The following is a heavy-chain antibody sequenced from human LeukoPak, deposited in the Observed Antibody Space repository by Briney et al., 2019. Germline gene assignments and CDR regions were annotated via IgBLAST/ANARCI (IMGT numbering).Heavy chain of an antibody. J-gene: IGHJ6*03. CDR3: ARIRGYSLHYYYYYYMDV. CDR1: GYSFTSYW. Sequence: RGESLKISCKGSGYSFTSYWIGWVRQAPGKGLEYVSAISSNGGSTYYANSVKGRFTISRDNSKNTLYLQMGSLRAEDMAVYYCARIRGYSLHYYYYYYMDVWGKGTTVTVSS. D-gene: IGHD5-18*01. CDR2: ISSNGGST. V-gene: IGHV3-64*01.